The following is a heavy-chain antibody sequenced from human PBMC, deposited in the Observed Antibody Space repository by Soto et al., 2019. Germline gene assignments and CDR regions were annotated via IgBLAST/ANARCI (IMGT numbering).Heavy chain of an antibody. CDR3: AREGYDYIWGSLRMEDAFDI. CDR2: ISSTSNKI. Sequence: EVLLVESGGGLVKPGESLTLSCAASGFTFGSYTMNWLRQAPGKGLEWVSSISSTSNKIYYADSMKGRITISRDHAKDSVYLRMNNLRADDTAIYYCAREGYDYIWGSLRMEDAFDIWGQGTMVTVAS. J-gene: IGHJ3*02. CDR1: GFTFGSYT. D-gene: IGHD3-16*01. V-gene: IGHV3-21*02.